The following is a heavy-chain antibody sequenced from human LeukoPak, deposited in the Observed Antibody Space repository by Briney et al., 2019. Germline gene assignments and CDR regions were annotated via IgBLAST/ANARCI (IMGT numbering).Heavy chain of an antibody. J-gene: IGHJ4*02. CDR2: ISGSSTHI. D-gene: IGHD2-21*01. CDR3: ARGVGGADY. CDR1: GFTFSSYT. V-gene: IGHV3-21*01. Sequence: GGSLRLSCAASGFTFSSYTVNWIRQAPGKGLEWVSSISGSSTHIFYAESVKGRFTISRDNAKNSLYLQMDGLRAEDTAVYYCARGVGGADYWGQGTLVTVSS.